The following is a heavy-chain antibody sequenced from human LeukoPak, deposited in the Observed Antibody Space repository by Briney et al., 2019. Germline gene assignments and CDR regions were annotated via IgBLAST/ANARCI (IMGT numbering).Heavy chain of an antibody. Sequence: PGGSLRLSCVASGFTFSDYYMSWIRQSPEKGLERVSYIDPSGDTISYADSVKGRFTISRDNAKKSLYLRMNALRAEDTAVYYCARYRGHSTTWLYFFDYWGQESPVTVSS. CDR2: IDPSGDTI. J-gene: IGHJ4*02. CDR3: ARYRGHSTTWLYFFDY. V-gene: IGHV3-11*04. CDR1: GFTFSDYY. D-gene: IGHD6-13*01.